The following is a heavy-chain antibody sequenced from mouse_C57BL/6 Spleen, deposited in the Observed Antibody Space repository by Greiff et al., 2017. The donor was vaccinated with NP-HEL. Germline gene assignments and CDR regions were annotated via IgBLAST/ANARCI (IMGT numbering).Heavy chain of an antibody. V-gene: IGHV1-82*01. D-gene: IGHD1-1*01. Sequence: VQLQQSGPELVKPGASVKISCKASGYAFSSSWMNWVKQRPGKGLEWIGRIYPGDGDTNYNGKFKGKATLTADKSSSTAYMQLSSLTSEDSAVYFCAGSYPSYWYCDVWGTGTTVTVSS. CDR3: AGSYPSYWYCDV. J-gene: IGHJ1*03. CDR1: GYAFSSSW. CDR2: IYPGDGDT.